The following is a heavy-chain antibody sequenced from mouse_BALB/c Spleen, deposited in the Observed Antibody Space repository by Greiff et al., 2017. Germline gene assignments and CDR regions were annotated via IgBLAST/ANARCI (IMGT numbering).Heavy chain of an antibody. CDR3: ASPYAMDY. V-gene: IGHV3-2*02. J-gene: IGHJ4*01. CDR1: GYSITSDYA. CDR2: ISYSGST. Sequence: EVQLKESGPGLVKPSQSLSLTCTVTGYSITSDYAWNWIRQFPGNKLEWMGYISYSGSTSYNPSLKSRISITRDTSKNQFFLQLNSVTTEDTATYYCASPYAMDYWGQGTSVTVSS.